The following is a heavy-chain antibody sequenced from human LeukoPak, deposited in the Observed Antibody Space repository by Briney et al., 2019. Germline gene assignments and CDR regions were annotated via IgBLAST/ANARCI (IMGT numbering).Heavy chain of an antibody. Sequence: KPSETLSLTCAVYGVSFSGYYWSWIRQPPGKGLEWIGEINHSGSTNYNPSLKSRVTISVDTSKNQFSLKLNSVTAADTAVYYCVRHDGRGGATMGALDSWGQGSLVTVSS. CDR3: VRHDGRGGATMGALDS. CDR2: INHSGST. J-gene: IGHJ4*02. D-gene: IGHD5-12*01. CDR1: GVSFSGYY. V-gene: IGHV4-34*01.